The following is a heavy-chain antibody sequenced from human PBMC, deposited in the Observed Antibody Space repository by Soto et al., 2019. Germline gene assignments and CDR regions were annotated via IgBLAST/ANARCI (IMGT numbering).Heavy chain of an antibody. Sequence: VASVKVSCKVSGYTLNELSMHWVRQAPGKGLEWMGGFDPEDGETIYAQKLQRRVTMTEDTSTDTADMELSRLRSEDTAVYYCATVALRYFDWPSRGWFEPSGQGTMVTVSS. V-gene: IGHV1-24*01. CDR3: ATVALRYFDWPSRGWFEP. CDR1: GYTLNELS. CDR2: FDPEDGET. J-gene: IGHJ5*02. D-gene: IGHD3-9*01.